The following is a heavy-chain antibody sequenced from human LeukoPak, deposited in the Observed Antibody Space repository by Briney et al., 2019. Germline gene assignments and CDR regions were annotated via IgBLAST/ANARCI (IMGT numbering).Heavy chain of an antibody. CDR2: INSDGSWT. Sequence: GGSLRLSCAASGNYWMHWVRQAPGKGLVWVSHINSDGSWTSYADSVKGRFTISKDNAKNTVYLQMNSLRAEDTAVYYCVSFYETYWGRGTLVTV. J-gene: IGHJ4*02. D-gene: IGHD2/OR15-2a*01. CDR1: GNYW. V-gene: IGHV3-74*01. CDR3: VSFYETY.